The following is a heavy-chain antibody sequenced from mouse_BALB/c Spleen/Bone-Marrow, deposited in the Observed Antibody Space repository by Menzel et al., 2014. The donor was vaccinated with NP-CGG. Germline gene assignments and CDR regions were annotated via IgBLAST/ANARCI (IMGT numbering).Heavy chain of an antibody. CDR3: AKYGGLRYAMDY. CDR2: IDPANGNT. V-gene: IGHV14-3*02. Sequence: AQLKESGAELVKPGASVKLSCTASGFNIKDTYMHWVKQRPEQGLEWIGRIDPANGNTKYDPKFQGKATITADTSSNTAYLQLSRLTSEDTAVYYCAKYGGLRYAMDYWGQGTSVTVSS. J-gene: IGHJ4*01. D-gene: IGHD2-4*01. CDR1: GFNIKDTY.